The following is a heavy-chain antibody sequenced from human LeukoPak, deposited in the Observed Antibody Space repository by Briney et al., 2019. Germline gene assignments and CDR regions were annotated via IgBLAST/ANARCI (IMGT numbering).Heavy chain of an antibody. V-gene: IGHV1-69*13. D-gene: IGHD3-10*01. Sequence: GASVKVSCKASGGTFSSYAISWVRQAPGQGLEWMGGIIPIFGTANYAQKFQGRITITADESTSTAYMELSSLRSEDTAVYYCARFRRSHRVREYYFDYWGQGTLVTVSS. J-gene: IGHJ4*02. CDR1: GGTFSSYA. CDR2: IIPIFGTA. CDR3: ARFRRSHRVREYYFDY.